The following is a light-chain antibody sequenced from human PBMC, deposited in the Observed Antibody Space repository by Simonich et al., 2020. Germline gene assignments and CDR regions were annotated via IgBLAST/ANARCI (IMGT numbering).Light chain of an antibody. J-gene: IGKJ2*01. V-gene: IGKV4-1*01. Sequence: DIVMTQSPDSLAVSLGERATINCKSSKSVLYSSNNKKYLAWYQQKPGQPPKLRIYWASTRESGVPDPFTGSGSGTDFTLTISSLQAEDVAVYYCQQYYSTPPYTFGQGTKLEIK. CDR1: KSVLYSSNNKKY. CDR2: WAS. CDR3: QQYYSTPPYT.